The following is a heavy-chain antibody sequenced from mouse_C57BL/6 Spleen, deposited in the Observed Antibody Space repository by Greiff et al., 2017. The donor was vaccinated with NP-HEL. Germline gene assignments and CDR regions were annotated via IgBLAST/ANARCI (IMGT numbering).Heavy chain of an antibody. J-gene: IGHJ2*01. CDR3: ARMGNYVGY. V-gene: IGHV2-2*01. CDR1: GFSLTSYG. Sequence: VQLQQSGPGLVQPSQSMSITCTVSGFSLTSYGVHWVRQSPGQGLEWLGVIWSGGSTDYTAAFICRLSISKDKSKSQVFFKMNSLQVDDTAIYYDARMGNYVGYWGKGTTLTVSS. CDR2: IWSGGST.